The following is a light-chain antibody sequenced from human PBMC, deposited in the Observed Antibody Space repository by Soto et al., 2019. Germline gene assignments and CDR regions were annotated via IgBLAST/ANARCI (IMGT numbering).Light chain of an antibody. Sequence: VMTQSPATLSLGRGETAPLSRGASQSVSTNLAWYQQKPGQPPRLLIYFASTRATAVPARFTAGGSGTEFTLTISSLQSDDLAVYYCQQYDKWPRTFGQGTKVDIK. V-gene: IGKV3-15*01. CDR1: QSVSTN. CDR2: FAS. J-gene: IGKJ1*01. CDR3: QQYDKWPRT.